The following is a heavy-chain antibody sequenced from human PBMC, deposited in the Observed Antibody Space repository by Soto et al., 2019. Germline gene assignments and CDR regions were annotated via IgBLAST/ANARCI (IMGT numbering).Heavy chain of an antibody. D-gene: IGHD1-20*01. CDR3: AKDRITGLLDY. CDR1: GFTFSSYD. J-gene: IGHJ4*02. CDR2: ISYDETNK. V-gene: IGHV3-30*18. Sequence: QVQLVESGGGVVQSGRSLRLSCAASGFTFSSYDMHWVRQAPGKGLEWVAVISYDETNKYYADSVKGRFTISRDTSKNTLYLQMNSLRAEDTAVYYCAKDRITGLLDYWGQVTLVTVSS.